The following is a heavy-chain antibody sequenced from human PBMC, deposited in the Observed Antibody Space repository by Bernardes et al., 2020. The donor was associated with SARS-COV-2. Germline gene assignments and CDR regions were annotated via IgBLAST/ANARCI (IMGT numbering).Heavy chain of an antibody. V-gene: IGHV3-64D*06. D-gene: IGHD6-19*01. J-gene: IGHJ4*02. CDR3: VKADYKFFWPSSGWGGHFFDT. CDR2: ISSDGDNK. CDR1: GFTFSSYS. Sequence: GGSLRPSCSASGFTFSSYSMHWVRQAPGKGLEYVSGISSDGDNKQYADSVEDRFTISRDNSKDTLYLQLTSLRLEDTAVYYCVKADYKFFWPSSGWGGHFFDTWGQGSLLTVSS.